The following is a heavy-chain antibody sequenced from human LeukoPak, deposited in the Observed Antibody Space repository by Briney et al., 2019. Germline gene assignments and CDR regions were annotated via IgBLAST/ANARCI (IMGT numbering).Heavy chain of an antibody. V-gene: IGHV3-7*04. CDR1: AFTFSIYW. J-gene: IGHJ4*02. Sequence: ARSLRPACAASAFTFSIYWMSWVRQAPGKWLEWVANIKEDVSEKNYVGSVRGRFTISRDNAKNSLSLQMTTLRAEDTAVYYCVRYTRRYAFDYWGQGTLVTVSS. CDR2: IKEDVSEK. D-gene: IGHD5-18*01. CDR3: VRYTRRYAFDY.